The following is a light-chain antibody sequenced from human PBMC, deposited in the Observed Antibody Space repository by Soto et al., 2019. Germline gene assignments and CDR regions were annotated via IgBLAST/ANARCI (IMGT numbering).Light chain of an antibody. CDR2: GIS. V-gene: IGKV3-15*01. J-gene: IGKJ1*01. Sequence: EIVMTQSPATLFVSPGERATLSCRASQSVTSSLAWYQQKPGQAPSLLMYGISTRAGGIPARFGGSGSATEFTLTISSLQSEDFAVYYCQQYSQWPRTFGQGTKVDIK. CDR1: QSVTSS. CDR3: QQYSQWPRT.